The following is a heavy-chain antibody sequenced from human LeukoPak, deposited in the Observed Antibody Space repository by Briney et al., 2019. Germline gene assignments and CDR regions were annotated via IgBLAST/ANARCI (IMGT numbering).Heavy chain of an antibody. CDR2: ITGSSTYI. J-gene: IGHJ5*02. CDR1: GFTFSSYT. D-gene: IGHD4-11*01. Sequence: GGSLRLSCAVSGFTFSSYTMNWVRQAPGKGLEWVSSITGSSTYIYYADSVKGRFTISRDNAKNSLYLQMNNLGAEDTAVYYCAKDLTVTSTCWFDLWGQGTLVTVSS. CDR3: AKDLTVTSTCWFDL. V-gene: IGHV3-21*01.